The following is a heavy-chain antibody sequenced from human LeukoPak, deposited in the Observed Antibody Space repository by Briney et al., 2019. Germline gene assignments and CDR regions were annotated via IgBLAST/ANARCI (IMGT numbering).Heavy chain of an antibody. CDR3: ARGSSGGTFGY. V-gene: IGHV3-23*01. CDR2: ISGGGGST. CDR1: GFTFTSYS. Sequence: GGSLRLSCAASGFTFTSYSMNWVRQAPGKGLEWVSTISGGGGSTYYADSVKGRFTISRDNPKNTLYLGMNSLRAEDTAVYYCARGSSGGTFGYWGQGTLVTVSS. J-gene: IGHJ4*02. D-gene: IGHD3-3*02.